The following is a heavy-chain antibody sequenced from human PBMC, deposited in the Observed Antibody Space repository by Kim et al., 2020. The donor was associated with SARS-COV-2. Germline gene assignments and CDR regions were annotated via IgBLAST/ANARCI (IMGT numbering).Heavy chain of an antibody. V-gene: IGHV1-3*01. J-gene: IGHJ4*02. CDR3: AKSGYRSPLRFDY. D-gene: IGHD5-12*01. Sequence: YSQKFQGRVTITRDTSASTAYMELSSLRSEDTAVYYCAKSGYRSPLRFDYWGQGTLVTVSS.